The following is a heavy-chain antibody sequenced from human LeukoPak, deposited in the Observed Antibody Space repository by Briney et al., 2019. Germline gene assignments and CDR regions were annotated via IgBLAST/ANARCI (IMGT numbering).Heavy chain of an antibody. D-gene: IGHD2-15*01. CDR1: GGSISSSSYY. J-gene: IGHJ4*02. CDR2: IYYSGST. Sequence: SETLSLTCTVSGGSISSSSYYWGWIRQPPGKGLEWIGSIYYSGSTHSNPSLKSRVTISVDTSKNQFSLSLTSVTAADTAVYYCARVAGVEVAPATSYWGQGTLVTVSS. V-gene: IGHV4-39*07. CDR3: ARVAGVEVAPATSY.